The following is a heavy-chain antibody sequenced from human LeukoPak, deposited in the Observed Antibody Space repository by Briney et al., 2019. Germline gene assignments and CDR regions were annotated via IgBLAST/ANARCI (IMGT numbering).Heavy chain of an antibody. CDR2: IYTSGST. J-gene: IGHJ3*02. D-gene: IGHD3-9*01. CDR1: GGSISSYY. Sequence: TSETLSLTCTVSGGSISSYYWSWIRQPAGKGLEWIGRIYTSGSTNYNPSLKRRVTMSVGTSKNQFSLKLSSVTAADTAVYYCARESSSVLRYFDWLSPSDAFDIWGQGTMVTVSS. V-gene: IGHV4-4*07. CDR3: ARESSSVLRYFDWLSPSDAFDI.